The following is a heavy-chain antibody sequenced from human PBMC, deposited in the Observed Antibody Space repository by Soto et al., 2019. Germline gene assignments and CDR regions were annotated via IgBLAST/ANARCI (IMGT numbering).Heavy chain of an antibody. D-gene: IGHD3-10*01. CDR1: GGSFGDYY. CDR3: ARGLRASFGVRLSYYYYGMDV. V-gene: IGHV4-34*01. Sequence: QVQLQQWGAGLLKPSETLSLTCGVFGGSFGDYYWSWIRQPPGKGLECIGEIDHSGRTNYNPSLKSRVAISVDTSKNQFSLKLTSVTAADTAVYYCARGLRASFGVRLSYYYYGMDVWGQGTTVTVSS. CDR2: IDHSGRT. J-gene: IGHJ6*02.